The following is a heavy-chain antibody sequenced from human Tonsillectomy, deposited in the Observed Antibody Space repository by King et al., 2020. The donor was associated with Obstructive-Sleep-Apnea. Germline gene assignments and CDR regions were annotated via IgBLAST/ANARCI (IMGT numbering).Heavy chain of an antibody. CDR1: GFTFSSYG. Sequence: VQLVESGGGVVQPGRCLRLSCAVSGFTFSSYGMHWVRQAPGKGLEWVAVMSYDGNNKYYADSVKGRFTVSRDNSKNTMYLQMNSLRVEDTAVYYCANDGGRAGSGTWGPFDYWGQGTLVTVSS. D-gene: IGHD2-15*01. J-gene: IGHJ4*02. V-gene: IGHV3-30*18. CDR2: MSYDGNNK. CDR3: ANDGGRAGSGTWGPFDY.